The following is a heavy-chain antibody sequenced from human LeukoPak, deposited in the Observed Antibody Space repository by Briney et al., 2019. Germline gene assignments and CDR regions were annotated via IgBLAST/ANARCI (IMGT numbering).Heavy chain of an antibody. V-gene: IGHV4-4*02. CDR1: GGSISSSNW. Sequence: SETLSLTCAVSGGSISSSNWWSWVRQPPGKGLEWIGEIYHSGSTNYNPSLKSRVTISVDKSKNQFSLKLSSVTAADTAVYYCARDTVIAAAGPRGFDYWGQGTLVTVSS. D-gene: IGHD6-13*01. CDR3: ARDTVIAAAGPRGFDY. J-gene: IGHJ4*02. CDR2: IYHSGST.